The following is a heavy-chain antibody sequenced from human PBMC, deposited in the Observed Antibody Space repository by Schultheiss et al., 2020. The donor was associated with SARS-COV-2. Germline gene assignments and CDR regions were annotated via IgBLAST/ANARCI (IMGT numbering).Heavy chain of an antibody. V-gene: IGHV3-48*01. CDR2: ISSSSSTI. D-gene: IGHD1-7*01. CDR3: ASSRITGTNDAFDI. J-gene: IGHJ3*02. Sequence: GESLKISCAASGFTFSSYSMNWVRQAPGKGLEWVSYISSSSSTIYYADSVKGRFTISRDNAKNSLYLQMNSLRAEDTAVYYCASSRITGTNDAFDIWGQGTMVTVSS. CDR1: GFTFSSYS.